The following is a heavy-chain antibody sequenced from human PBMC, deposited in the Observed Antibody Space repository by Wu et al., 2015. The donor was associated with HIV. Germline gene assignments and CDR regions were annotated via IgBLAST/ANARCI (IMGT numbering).Heavy chain of an antibody. V-gene: IGHV1-46*01. Sequence: QVHLVQSGADVKKPGASVKVSCKASGYTFTSYYMHWVRQAPGQGLEWMGIINPSGGSTRNAQKFQGRVTMTTDTSTSTAYMELRSLRSDDTAVYYCVRDQQWPTDYYHYYGMDVWGQGTTVTVSS. J-gene: IGHJ6*02. CDR1: GYTFTSYY. D-gene: IGHD6-19*01. CDR2: INPSGGST. CDR3: VRDQQWPTDYYHYYGMDV.